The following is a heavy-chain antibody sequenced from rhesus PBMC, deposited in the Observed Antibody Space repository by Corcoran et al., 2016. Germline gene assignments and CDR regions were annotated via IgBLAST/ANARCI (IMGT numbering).Heavy chain of an antibody. CDR3: AKAGVGWVSMVTTHYYGLDS. V-gene: IGHV3-103*01. CDR1: GFTFSSYA. D-gene: IGHD4-17*01. CDR2: INSVGNST. Sequence: EVKLVETGGGLVQPGGSLRLSCAASGFTFSSYAMQWVRQAPGKGLEWISTINSVGNSTTYADSVRGRFTIARENAKNTLYLQMNSLRTEDTAVYYCAKAGVGWVSMVTTHYYGLDSWGQGVVVTVSS. J-gene: IGHJ6*01.